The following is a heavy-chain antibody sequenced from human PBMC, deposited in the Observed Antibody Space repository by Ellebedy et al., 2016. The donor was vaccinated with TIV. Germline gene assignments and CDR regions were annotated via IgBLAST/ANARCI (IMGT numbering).Heavy chain of an antibody. V-gene: IGHV3-23*01. D-gene: IGHD6-6*01. CDR2: ISGSGGSA. CDR1: GFTFSSYG. Sequence: GESLKISXAASGFTFSSYGMSWVRQAPGKGLEWVSTISGSGGSAHYADSVKGRFTISRDNSKNTLYLQMDSLRDEDTAIYYCAEDKVIAAGPITYYGMDVWGQGTTVIVSS. CDR3: AEDKVIAAGPITYYGMDV. J-gene: IGHJ6*02.